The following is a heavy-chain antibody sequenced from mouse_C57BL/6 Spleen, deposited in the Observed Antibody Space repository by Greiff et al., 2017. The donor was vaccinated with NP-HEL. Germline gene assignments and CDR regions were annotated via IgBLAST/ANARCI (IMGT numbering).Heavy chain of an antibody. V-gene: IGHV1-22*01. CDR2: INPNNGGT. Sequence: VQLQQSGPELVKPGASVKMSCKASGYTFTDYYMHWVKQSHGKSLEWIGYINPNNGGTSYNQKFKGKATLTVNKSSSTAYMELRSLTSEDSAVYYCARGYFPHYFDYWGQGTTLTVSS. CDR1: GYTFTDYY. J-gene: IGHJ2*01. CDR3: ARGYFPHYFDY.